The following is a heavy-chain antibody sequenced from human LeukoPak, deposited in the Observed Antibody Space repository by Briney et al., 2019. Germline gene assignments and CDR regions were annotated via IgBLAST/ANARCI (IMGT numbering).Heavy chain of an antibody. CDR1: GFPLFSYS. D-gene: IGHD2-21*02. V-gene: IGHV3-23*01. CDR3: AKEPPYCGGDCYFLLDY. Sequence: PGGSLRLSCAASGFPLFSYSMTWGRQAPGKGLEWGSGIDNSGRTYYAESVRGRFTISRDNSKNTLYLQMNSLRAEDTAVYYCAKEPPYCGGDCYFLLDYWGQGTLVTVSS. J-gene: IGHJ4*02. CDR2: IDNSGRT.